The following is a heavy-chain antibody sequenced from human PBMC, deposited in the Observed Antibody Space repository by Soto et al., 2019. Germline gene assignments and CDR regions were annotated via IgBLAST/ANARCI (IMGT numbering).Heavy chain of an antibody. CDR1: GIRFSTYY. J-gene: IGHJ6*02. D-gene: IGHD1-1*01. V-gene: IGHV3-13*05. CDR2: IGTAADP. Sequence: GSLLLSSASSGIRFSTYYMHWVRHPTGKGLEWVSAIGTAADPYYSGSVEGRFTISRENAKNSLYLQMNSLSAGDTVVYYCAKADYWNAGLDVWGQGTTVNVS. CDR3: AKADYWNAGLDV.